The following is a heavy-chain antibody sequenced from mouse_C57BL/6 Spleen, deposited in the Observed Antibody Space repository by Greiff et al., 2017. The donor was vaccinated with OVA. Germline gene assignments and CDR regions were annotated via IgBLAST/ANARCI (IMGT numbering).Heavy chain of an antibody. CDR3: ARELYGSSAY. D-gene: IGHD1-1*01. CDR2: ISYDGSN. J-gene: IGHJ3*01. V-gene: IGHV3-6*01. CDR1: GYSITSGYY. Sequence: DVKLQESGPGLVKPSQSLSLTCSVTGYSITSGYYWNWIRQFPGNKLEWMGYISYDGSNNYNPSLKNRISITRDTSKNQFFLKLNSVTTEDTATYYCARELYGSSAYWGQGTLVTVSA.